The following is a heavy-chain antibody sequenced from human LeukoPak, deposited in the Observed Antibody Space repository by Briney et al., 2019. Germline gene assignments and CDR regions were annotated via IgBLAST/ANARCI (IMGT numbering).Heavy chain of an antibody. CDR1: GFTFSSYS. CDR3: VLVVVIATPHDAFDI. D-gene: IGHD2-21*01. CDR2: ISSSSSTI. Sequence: PGGSLRLSCAASGFTFSSYSMNWVRQAPGKGLEWVSYISSSSSTIYYADSVKGRFTISRDNAKNSLYLQMNSLRAEDTAVYYCVLVVVIATPHDAFDIWGQGTMVTVSS. V-gene: IGHV3-48*04. J-gene: IGHJ3*02.